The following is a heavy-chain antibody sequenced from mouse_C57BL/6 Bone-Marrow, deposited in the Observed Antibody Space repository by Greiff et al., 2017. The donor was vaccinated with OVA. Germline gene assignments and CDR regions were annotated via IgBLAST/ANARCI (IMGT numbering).Heavy chain of an antibody. CDR3: AREGGGNYKEMDY. V-gene: IGHV1-7*01. D-gene: IGHD2-1*01. CDR2: INPSSGYT. Sequence: QVQLKESGAELAKPGASVKLSCKASGYTFTSYWMHWVKQRPGQGLEWIGYINPSSGYTKYNQKFKDKATLTADKSSSTAYMQLSSLTYEDSAVDYCAREGGGNYKEMDYWGQGTSVTVSS. J-gene: IGHJ4*01. CDR1: GYTFTSYW.